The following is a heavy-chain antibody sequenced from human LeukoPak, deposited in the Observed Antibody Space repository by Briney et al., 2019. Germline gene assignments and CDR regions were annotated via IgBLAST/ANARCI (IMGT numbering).Heavy chain of an antibody. CDR1: GGSISSYY. CDR2: IYYSGST. CDR3: ARDRIQLSTPSYYYYMDV. J-gene: IGHJ6*03. D-gene: IGHD5-18*01. Sequence: PSETLSLTCTVSGGSISSYYWSWIRQPPGKVLEWIGYIYYSGSTNYNPSLKSRVTISVDTSKNQFSLKLSSVTAADTAVYYCARDRIQLSTPSYYYYMDVWGKGTTVTVSS. V-gene: IGHV4-59*01.